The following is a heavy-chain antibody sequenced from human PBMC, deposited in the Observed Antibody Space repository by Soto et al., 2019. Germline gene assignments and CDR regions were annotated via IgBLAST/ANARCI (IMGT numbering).Heavy chain of an antibody. D-gene: IGHD2-15*01. V-gene: IGHV1-2*02. CDR3: ARDDGQSRDIFDI. CDR1: VYFFTYYY. Sequence: XSVKVSCKASVYFFTYYYIHWVRQAPGQGLEWMGWINPNSGGTTFAEKFEARVTLTRDTSISTVYMELSRLRSDDTAVYYCARDDGQSRDIFDIWGQGTMVTVSS. J-gene: IGHJ3*02. CDR2: INPNSGGT.